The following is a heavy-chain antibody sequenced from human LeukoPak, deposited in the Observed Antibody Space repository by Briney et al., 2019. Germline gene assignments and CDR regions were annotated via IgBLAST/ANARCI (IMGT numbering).Heavy chain of an antibody. CDR1: GYTFTSYG. CDR2: ISAYNGNT. V-gene: IGHV1-18*01. CDR3: ARDPDYSSSWYDY. Sequence: ASVKVSCKASGYTFTSYGISWARQAPGQGLEWMGWISAYNGNTNYAQKLQGRVTMTTDTSISTAYMELSRLRSDDTAVYYCARDPDYSSSWYDYWGQGTLVTVSS. D-gene: IGHD6-13*01. J-gene: IGHJ4*02.